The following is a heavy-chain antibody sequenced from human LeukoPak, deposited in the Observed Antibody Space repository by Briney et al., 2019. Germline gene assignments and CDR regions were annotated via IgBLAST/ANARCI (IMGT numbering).Heavy chain of an antibody. CDR1: GFTFSSYA. V-gene: IGHV3-23*01. J-gene: IGHJ4*02. D-gene: IGHD6-19*01. CDR3: ARVTEGSGWPYFDY. CDR2: ISGSGGST. Sequence: GGSLRLSCAASGFTFSSYAMSWVRQAPGKGLEWVSAISGSGGSTYYADSVKGRFTISRDNSKNTLYLQMNSLRAEDTAVYYCARVTEGSGWPYFDYWGQGTLVTVSS.